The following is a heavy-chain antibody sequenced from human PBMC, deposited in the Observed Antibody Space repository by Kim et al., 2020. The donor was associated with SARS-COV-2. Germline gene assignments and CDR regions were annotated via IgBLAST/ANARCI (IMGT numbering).Heavy chain of an antibody. CDR3: ARHEPYCSGGSCYSSWFDP. D-gene: IGHD2-15*01. CDR2: IYYSGST. V-gene: IGHV4-39*01. Sequence: SETLSLTCTVSGGSISSSSYYWGWIRQPPGKGLEWIGSIYYSGSTYYNPSLKSRVTISVDTSKNQFSLKLSSVTAADTAVYYCARHEPYCSGGSCYSSWFDPWGQGTLVTVSS. CDR1: GGSISSSSYY. J-gene: IGHJ5*02.